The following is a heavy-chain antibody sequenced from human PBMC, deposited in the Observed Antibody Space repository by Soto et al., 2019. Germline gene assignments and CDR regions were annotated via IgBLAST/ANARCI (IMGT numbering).Heavy chain of an antibody. CDR1: GGSIRSYY. V-gene: IGHV4-59*01. CDR2: IYYSGST. D-gene: IGHD3-10*01. J-gene: IGHJ6*02. CDR3: ARVTGGYYGSGSLYYYYGMDV. Sequence: SETLSLTCTVSGGSIRSYYWSWIRQPPGKGLEWIGYIYYSGSTNYNPSLKSRVTISVDTSKNQFSLKLRSVTAADTAVYYCARVTGGYYGSGSLYYYYGMDVWGQGTTVTVSS.